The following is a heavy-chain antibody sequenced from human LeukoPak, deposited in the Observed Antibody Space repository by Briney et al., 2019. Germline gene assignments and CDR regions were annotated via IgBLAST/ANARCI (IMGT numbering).Heavy chain of an antibody. Sequence: GGSLRLSCTASGFSFSTSSMDWVRKAPGKGLQWVSSISSSTTYIYYADSVRGRFTISRDNAKNSLYLQMSSLRVEDTAVYYCARDRAFYDYIWGSRHLDSWGQGTLVTVSS. D-gene: IGHD3-16*01. CDR2: ISSSTTYI. J-gene: IGHJ4*02. CDR3: ARDRAFYDYIWGSRHLDS. CDR1: GFSFSTSS. V-gene: IGHV3-21*06.